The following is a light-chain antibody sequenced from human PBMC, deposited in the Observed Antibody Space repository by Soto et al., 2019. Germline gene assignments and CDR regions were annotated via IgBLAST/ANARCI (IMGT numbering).Light chain of an antibody. V-gene: IGKV3-11*01. CDR2: DAS. Sequence: IVLTQSPATLSLSPGERATLSCRASQSVSSYLAWYQQKPGQAPRLLSYDASNRATGIPARFSGSGSGTDFTLTSSSLEPEDVAVNYCQQRSNWPPGTFGGGTKVEI. CDR1: QSVSSY. J-gene: IGKJ4*02. CDR3: QQRSNWPPGT.